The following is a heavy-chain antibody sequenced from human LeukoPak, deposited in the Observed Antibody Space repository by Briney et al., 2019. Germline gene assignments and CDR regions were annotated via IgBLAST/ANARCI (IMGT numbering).Heavy chain of an antibody. V-gene: IGHV4-61*02. CDR2: IYTSGST. D-gene: IGHD3-22*01. J-gene: IGHJ6*03. CDR3: ARATMTYYYDSSGYRGDYYYYMDV. CDR1: GGSISSGSYY. Sequence: ASQTLSLTCTVSGGSISSGSYYWSWIRQPAGKGLEWIGRIYTSGSTNYNPSLKSRVTISVDTSKNQFSLKLSSVTAADTAVYYCARATMTYYYDSSGYRGDYYYYMDVWGKGTTVTVSS.